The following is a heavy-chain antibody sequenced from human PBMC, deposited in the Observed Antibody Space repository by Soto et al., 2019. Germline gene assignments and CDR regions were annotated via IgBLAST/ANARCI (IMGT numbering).Heavy chain of an antibody. CDR1: GGSFSGYY. CDR2: INHSGST. V-gene: IGHV4-34*01. CDR3: ARFSGRCRYYYGSGSFRSYYGTDV. J-gene: IGHJ6*02. Sequence: SETLSLTCAVYGGSFSGYYWSWIRQPPGKGLEWIGEINHSGSTNYNPSLKSRVTISVDTSKNQFSLKLSSVTAADTAVYYCARFSGRCRYYYGSGSFRSYYGTDVWGQGNTVT. D-gene: IGHD3-10*01.